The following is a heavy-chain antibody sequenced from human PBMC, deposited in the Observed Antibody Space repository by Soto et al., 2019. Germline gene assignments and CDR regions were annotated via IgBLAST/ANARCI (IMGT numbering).Heavy chain of an antibody. J-gene: IGHJ4*02. V-gene: IGHV3-21*01. Sequence: PGGSLRLSCAASGFTFSSYSMNWVRQAPGKGLEWVSSISSSSSYIYYADSVKGRFTISRDNAKNSLYLQMNSLRAEDTAVYYCARDLGPYYDILLHFDYWGQGTLVTVSS. CDR3: ARDLGPYYDILLHFDY. CDR2: ISSSSSYI. D-gene: IGHD3-9*01. CDR1: GFTFSSYS.